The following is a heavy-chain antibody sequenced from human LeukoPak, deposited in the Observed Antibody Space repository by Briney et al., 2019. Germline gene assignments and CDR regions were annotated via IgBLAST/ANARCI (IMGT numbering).Heavy chain of an antibody. CDR3: AKEGTYYDSSGYYTH. J-gene: IGHJ4*02. V-gene: IGHV3-23*01. CDR2: VSGSGGAT. CDR1: GLTFSSLA. Sequence: PGGSLRLSCAASGLTFSSLAMRWVRQAPGKGLEWVSSVSGSGGATYYADSVKGRFTISRDNSKNTLFLQMSSLRVEDTAIYYCAKEGTYYDSSGYYTHWGQGTLVAVSS. D-gene: IGHD3-22*01.